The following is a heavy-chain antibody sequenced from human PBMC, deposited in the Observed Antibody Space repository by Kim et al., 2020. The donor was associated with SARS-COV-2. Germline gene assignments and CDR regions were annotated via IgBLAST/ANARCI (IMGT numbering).Heavy chain of an antibody. V-gene: IGHV6-1*01. D-gene: IGHD6-19*01. Sequence: SQTLSLTCAISGDSVSINSAAWNWIRQSPSRGLEWLGRTYYRSKWYNDYAVSVKSRITINPVTSRNQFSLLLNSVTPEDTAVYYCSREMIAVAGIGFDYWGQWTLVTVSS. J-gene: IGHJ4*02. CDR3: SREMIAVAGIGFDY. CDR2: TYYRSKWYN. CDR1: GDSVSINSAA.